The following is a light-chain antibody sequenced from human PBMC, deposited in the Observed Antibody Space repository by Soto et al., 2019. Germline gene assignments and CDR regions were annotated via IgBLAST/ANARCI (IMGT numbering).Light chain of an antibody. J-gene: IGKJ1*01. CDR1: QSMLYSCTNKND. CDR2: WVA. CDR3: QQPYSTPPWT. V-gene: IGKV4-1*01. Sequence: IVMTQSPDSLAVSLGEGSNISRKSSQSMLYSCTNKNDLAWFQHKPGQPPKRLIYWVANREAGVPDRCSGSGSWTDVALTISSLQAEDVAVYYCQQPYSTPPWTVGQGTKVEIK.